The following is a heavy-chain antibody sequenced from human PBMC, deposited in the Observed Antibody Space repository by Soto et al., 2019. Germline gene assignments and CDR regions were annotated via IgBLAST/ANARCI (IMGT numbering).Heavy chain of an antibody. CDR3: ARAPVRGVTRVWFDP. CDR2: ISSSSSYI. D-gene: IGHD3-10*01. J-gene: IGHJ5*02. CDR1: GFTFSSYS. V-gene: IGHV3-21*01. Sequence: PGGSLRLSCAASGFTFSSYSMNWVRQAPGKGLEWVSSISSSSSYIYYADSVKGRFTISRDNAKNSLYLQMNSLRAEDTAVYYCARAPVRGVTRVWFDPWGQGTLVTVSS.